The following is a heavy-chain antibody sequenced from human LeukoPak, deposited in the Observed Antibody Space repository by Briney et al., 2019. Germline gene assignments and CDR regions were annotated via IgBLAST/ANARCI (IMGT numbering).Heavy chain of an antibody. Sequence: ASVKVSCKASGGTFSSNAISWVRQAPGQGLEWMGGTIPVYGTTNYAQKFQGRVTIPADESTGTVYMELNTLRSEDTAVYYCARAGPPSRDYYYYMDVWGTGTMVTVAS. CDR2: TIPVYGTT. CDR3: ARAGPPSRDYYYYMDV. CDR1: GGTFSSNA. V-gene: IGHV1-69*13. J-gene: IGHJ6*03.